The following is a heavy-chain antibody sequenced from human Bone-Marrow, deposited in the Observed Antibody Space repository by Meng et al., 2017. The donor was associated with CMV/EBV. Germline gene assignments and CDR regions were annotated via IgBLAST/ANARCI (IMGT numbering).Heavy chain of an antibody. CDR3: ARAAQFLSYGFDV. V-gene: IGHV1-2*02. CDR1: GYTFTGYY. D-gene: IGHD3-3*01. Sequence: ASVKVSCKASGYTFTGYYMHWVRQAPGQGLEWMGWINPNSGGTNYAQKFQGRVTMNRDTSISTAYMELGRLRSDDTAVYYCARAAQFLSYGFDVWGRGTTVTVSS. J-gene: IGHJ6*02. CDR2: INPNSGGT.